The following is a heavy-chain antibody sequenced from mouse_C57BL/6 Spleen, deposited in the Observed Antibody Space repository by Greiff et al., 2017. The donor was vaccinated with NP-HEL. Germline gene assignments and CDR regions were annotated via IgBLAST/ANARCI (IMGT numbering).Heavy chain of an antibody. CDR1: GYAFSSYW. V-gene: IGHV1-80*01. D-gene: IGHD3-2*02. J-gene: IGHJ2*01. CDR3: ASEGQLRLLDY. CDR2: IYPGDGDT. Sequence: QVQLKQSGAELVKPGASVKISCKASGYAFSSYWMNWVKQRPGKGLEWIGQIYPGDGDTNYNGKFKGKATLTADKSSSTAYMQLSSLTSEDSAVYFCASEGQLRLLDYWGQGTTLTVSS.